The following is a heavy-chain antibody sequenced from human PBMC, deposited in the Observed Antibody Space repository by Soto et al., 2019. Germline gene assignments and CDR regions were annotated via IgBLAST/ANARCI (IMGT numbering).Heavy chain of an antibody. CDR3: ASTFMDSQKKFDP. CDR2: IYYSGST. V-gene: IGHV4-30-4*01. CDR1: GGSISSGDYY. Sequence: SETLSLTCTVSGGSISSGDYYWSWIRQPPGKGLEWIGYIYYSGSTYYNPSLKSRVTISVDTSKNQFSLKLSSVTAADTAVYYCASTFMDSQKKFDPWGQGTLVTVSS. J-gene: IGHJ5*02.